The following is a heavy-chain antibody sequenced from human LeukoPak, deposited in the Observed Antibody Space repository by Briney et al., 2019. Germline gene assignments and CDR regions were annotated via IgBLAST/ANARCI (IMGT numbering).Heavy chain of an antibody. CDR2: ISWNSGTI. J-gene: IGHJ5*02. V-gene: IGHV3-9*03. Sequence: PGGSLPLSCAASGFTFLDYAMHWVRQAPGRGLEGVSGISWNSGTIGYADSVKGRFTISRDNAKNSLYLQMNSLRDDDMALYYCARGNSGSYSQDWFDPWGQGTLVTVSS. CDR1: GFTFLDYA. CDR3: ARGNSGSYSQDWFDP. D-gene: IGHD1-26*01.